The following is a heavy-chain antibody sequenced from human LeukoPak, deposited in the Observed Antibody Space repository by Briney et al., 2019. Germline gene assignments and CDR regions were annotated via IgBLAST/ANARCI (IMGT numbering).Heavy chain of an antibody. Sequence: PGGSLRLPCAASGFTFSSYAMHWVRQAPGKGLEWVAVISYDGSNKYYADSVKGRFTISRDNSKNTLYLQMNSLRAEDTAVYYCARASRYCSGGSCYSRLHWFDPWGQGTLVTVSS. V-gene: IGHV3-30-3*01. CDR2: ISYDGSNK. CDR1: GFTFSSYA. D-gene: IGHD2-15*01. J-gene: IGHJ5*02. CDR3: ARASRYCSGGSCYSRLHWFDP.